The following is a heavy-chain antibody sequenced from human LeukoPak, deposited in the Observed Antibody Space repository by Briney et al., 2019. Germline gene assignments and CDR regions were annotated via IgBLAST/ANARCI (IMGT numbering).Heavy chain of an antibody. V-gene: IGHV4-34*01. Sequence: SETLSLTCGVYGGSFSGYYWSWIRQPPGKGLEWIGEINHSGSTNYNPSLKSRVTISADTSKNQFFLKLRSVTAADTAVYSCARGPFYGTYYQHCGQATLVTVSS. CDR2: INHSGST. CDR3: ARGPFYGTYYQH. D-gene: IGHD1-1*01. CDR1: GGSFSGYY. J-gene: IGHJ1*01.